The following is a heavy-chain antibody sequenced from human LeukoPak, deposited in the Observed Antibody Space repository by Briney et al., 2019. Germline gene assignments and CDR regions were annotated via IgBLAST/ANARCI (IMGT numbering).Heavy chain of an antibody. D-gene: IGHD1-26*01. CDR2: IGTAGDT. J-gene: IGHJ4*02. CDR1: GFTFSSYD. V-gene: IGHV3-13*01. Sequence: GGSLRLSCAASGFTFSSYDMHWVRQATGKGLEWVSAIGTAGDTYYPGSVKGRFTISRDNSKNTLYLQMNSLRAEDTAVYYCARALGGSYRAFDYWGQGTLVTVSS. CDR3: ARALGGSYRAFDY.